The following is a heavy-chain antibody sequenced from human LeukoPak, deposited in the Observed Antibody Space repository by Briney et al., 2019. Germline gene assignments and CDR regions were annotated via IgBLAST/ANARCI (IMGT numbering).Heavy chain of an antibody. J-gene: IGHJ4*02. CDR3: AGEYSGYVGGSD. CDR2: IIPIFGTA. CDR1: GGTFSSYA. Sequence: ASVKVSCKASGGTFSSYAISWVRQAPGQGLEWMGGIIPIFGTANYAQKFQGRVTITADESTSTAYMELSSLRSEDTAVYYCAGEYSGYVGGSDWGQGTLVTVSS. V-gene: IGHV1-69*13. D-gene: IGHD5-12*01.